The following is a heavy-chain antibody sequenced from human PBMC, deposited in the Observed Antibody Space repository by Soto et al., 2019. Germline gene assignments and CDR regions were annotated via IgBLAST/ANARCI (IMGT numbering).Heavy chain of an antibody. Sequence: PGGSLRLSCAASGFTVSSNYMTWVRQAPGKGLDWVSLISSGGSAYYADSEKGRFTISRDTSKNTMSLQMNSLRVEDKAVYYCAKDDSGSRGMDVWGQGTTVTVSS. CDR3: AKDDSGSRGMDV. V-gene: IGHV3-66*01. CDR2: ISSGGSA. J-gene: IGHJ6*02. CDR1: GFTVSSNY. D-gene: IGHD6-25*01.